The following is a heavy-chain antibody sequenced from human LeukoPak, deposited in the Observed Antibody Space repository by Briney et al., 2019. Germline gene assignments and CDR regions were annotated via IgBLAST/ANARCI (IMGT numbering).Heavy chain of an antibody. J-gene: IGHJ4*02. D-gene: IGHD3-22*01. V-gene: IGHV4-39*01. CDR2: VYYDETT. CDR3: ARQVYLHDRNNYGLYYFDF. Sequence: KASETLSLTCTVSGATISSSSYHWGWIRQPPGKGLEWIGSVYYDETTYDSPSLRSRVTMSVDRSKNQFSLKLSSVTAADTAVYSCARQVYLHDRNNYGLYYFDFWGPGTLVTVSS. CDR1: GATISSSSYH.